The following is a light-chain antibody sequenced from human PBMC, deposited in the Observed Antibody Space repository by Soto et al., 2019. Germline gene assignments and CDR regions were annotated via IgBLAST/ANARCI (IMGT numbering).Light chain of an antibody. Sequence: QLVLTQPPSASGTPGQRVTISCSGSSSNIGSNYVYWYQQLPGTAPKLLIYRNNQRPSGVPDRFSGSKSGTSASLAISGLRSEDEADYYCAAWDYSLSVVVFGGGTQLTVL. J-gene: IGLJ2*01. V-gene: IGLV1-47*01. CDR3: AAWDYSLSVVV. CDR2: RNN. CDR1: SSNIGSNY.